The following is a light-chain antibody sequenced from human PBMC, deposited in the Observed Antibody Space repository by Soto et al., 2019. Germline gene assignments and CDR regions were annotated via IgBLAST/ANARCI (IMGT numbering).Light chain of an antibody. Sequence: EIVLTQSPGTLSLSPGESATLSCRASQRGSSSYLAWYQQKPGQAPRLLLYGASSRATGIPDRFSGSGSGSDSTLTISRLEPEDFAVYSCQQYASAPWTFGQGPKVEIK. CDR2: GAS. CDR1: QRGSSSY. V-gene: IGKV3-20*01. CDR3: QQYASAPWT. J-gene: IGKJ1*01.